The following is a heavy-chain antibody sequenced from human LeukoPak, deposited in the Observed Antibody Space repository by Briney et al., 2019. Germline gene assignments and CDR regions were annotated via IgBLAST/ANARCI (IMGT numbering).Heavy chain of an antibody. CDR1: GGSISSSSYY. CDR2: IYDSGST. V-gene: IGHV4-39*07. D-gene: IGHD3-10*01. J-gene: IGHJ4*02. Sequence: SETLSLTCTVSGGSISSSSYYWGWIRQPPGKGLEWIGSIYDSGSTYYNPSLKSRVTISVDTSKNQFSLKLSSVTAADTAVYYCARDRNYDSGSYYTPLDYWGQGTLVTVSS. CDR3: ARDRNYDSGSYYTPLDY.